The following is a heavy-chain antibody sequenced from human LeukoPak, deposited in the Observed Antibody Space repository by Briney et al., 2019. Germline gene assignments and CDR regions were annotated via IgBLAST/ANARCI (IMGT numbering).Heavy chain of an antibody. J-gene: IGHJ4*02. CDR1: GYTFTSYD. V-gene: IGHV1-8*03. Sequence: GASVKVSCKASGYTFTSYDINWVRQATGRGLEWMGWMNPNSGNTGYAQKFQGRVTITRNTSISTAYMELSSLRSEDTAVYYCARVGVIQLWFLRYWGQGTLVTVSS. CDR2: MNPNSGNT. CDR3: ARVGVIQLWFLRY. D-gene: IGHD5-18*01.